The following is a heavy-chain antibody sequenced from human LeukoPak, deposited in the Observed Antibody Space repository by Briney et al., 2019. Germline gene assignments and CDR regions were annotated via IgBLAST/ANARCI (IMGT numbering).Heavy chain of an antibody. J-gene: IGHJ4*02. CDR3: ARDLRPHYYDSSGYYENGFDY. V-gene: IGHV3-21*01. D-gene: IGHD3-22*01. CDR1: GFTFSSYS. CDR2: ISSRSYI. Sequence: KSGGSLSLSCAASGFTFSSYSMNWVRQAPGKGLEWVSSISSRSYIYYAASVKGRFTISRDNAKNSLYLQMNSLRAEDTAVYYCARDLRPHYYDSSGYYENGFDYWGQGTLVTVSS.